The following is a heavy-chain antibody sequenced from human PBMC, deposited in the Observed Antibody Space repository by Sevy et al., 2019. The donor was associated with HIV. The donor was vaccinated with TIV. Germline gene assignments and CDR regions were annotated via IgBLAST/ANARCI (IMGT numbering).Heavy chain of an antibody. J-gene: IGHJ4*02. Sequence: GGSLRLSCAASGFTFSRYAMNWVRQAPGKGLEWVSGISGSGGSGDKTNYADSVKGRFTISRDDSKNSLYLQLNSLRAEDTAIYYCARDHEFYDYGDYGPTFFPDYWGQGNLVTVSS. CDR1: GFTFSRYA. D-gene: IGHD4-17*01. V-gene: IGHV3-23*01. CDR3: ARDHEFYDYGDYGPTFFPDY. CDR2: ISGSGGSGDKT.